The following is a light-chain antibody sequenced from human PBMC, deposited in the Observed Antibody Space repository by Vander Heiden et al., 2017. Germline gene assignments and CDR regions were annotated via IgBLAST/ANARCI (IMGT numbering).Light chain of an antibody. J-gene: IGKJ5*01. CDR2: GAS. Sequence: EIVLTHSPGTLSLSPGERATLSCRASQSVSSGYLAWYQQEPGQAPRLLIYGASSRATGIPDRFSGSGSGTDFTLTISRLEPEDFAVYYCQQYGSSPPITFGQGTRLEI. CDR3: QQYGSSPPIT. V-gene: IGKV3-20*01. CDR1: QSVSSGY.